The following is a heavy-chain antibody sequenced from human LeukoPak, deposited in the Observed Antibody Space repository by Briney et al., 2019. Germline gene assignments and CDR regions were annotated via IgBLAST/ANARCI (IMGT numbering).Heavy chain of an antibody. Sequence: SETLSLTCAVSGGSISSSYWWSWVRQPPGKGLEWIGEFFHSGSTNYNPSLKSRVTISVDKSRNLFSLRLSSVTAADTAVYYCARAPGYSSSWDPWGQGTLVTVSS. D-gene: IGHD6-13*01. V-gene: IGHV4-4*02. CDR2: FFHSGST. CDR1: GGSISSSYW. CDR3: ARAPGYSSSWDP. J-gene: IGHJ5*02.